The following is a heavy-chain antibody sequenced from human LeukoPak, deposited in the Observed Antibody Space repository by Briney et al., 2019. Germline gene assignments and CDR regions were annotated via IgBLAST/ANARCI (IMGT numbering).Heavy chain of an antibody. Sequence: ASVKVSCKAFGYTFTSNYMHWVRQAPGQGPEWMGVISPSGGSTTYAQKFQGRVTLTRDMSTSTDYLELSSLRSEDTAVYYCAREDLAAAGTIPSWGQGTLVTVSS. CDR1: GYTFTSNY. V-gene: IGHV1-46*01. J-gene: IGHJ4*02. CDR2: ISPSGGST. CDR3: AREDLAAAGTIPS. D-gene: IGHD6-13*01.